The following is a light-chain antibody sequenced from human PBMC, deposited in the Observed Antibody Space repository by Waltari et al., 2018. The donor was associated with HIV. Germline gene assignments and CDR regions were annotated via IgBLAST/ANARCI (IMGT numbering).Light chain of an antibody. J-gene: IGKJ1*01. V-gene: IGKV2-28*01. Sequence: IVLTQSPVSLPVIPGEPASISCRSSQNLLHSNGNNYLEWYVLKAGGAPQRVIYLSSNRASGVPDRLSGSGSGTDVTLRISRVEAEDVGVYYCRQSLQSPWTVGQGTKV. CDR2: LSS. CDR1: QNLLHSNGNNY. CDR3: RQSLQSPWT.